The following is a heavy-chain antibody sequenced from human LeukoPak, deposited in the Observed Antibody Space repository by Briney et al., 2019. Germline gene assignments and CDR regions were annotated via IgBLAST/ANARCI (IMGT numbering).Heavy chain of an antibody. D-gene: IGHD6-19*01. Sequence: GGSLRLSCAASGFTFSGYSMNWVRQAPGKGLEWVSYITGNSRTKYYADSVKGRFTISRDNAKNSLYLQMNSLRDEDTAVYYCARDSGSGWTVDYWGQGTLVSVSS. CDR3: ARDSGSGWTVDY. CDR2: ITGNSRTK. CDR1: GFTFSGYS. V-gene: IGHV3-48*02. J-gene: IGHJ4*02.